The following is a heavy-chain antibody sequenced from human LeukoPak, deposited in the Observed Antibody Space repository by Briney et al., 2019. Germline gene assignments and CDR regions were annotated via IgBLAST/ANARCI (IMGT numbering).Heavy chain of an antibody. D-gene: IGHD5-24*01. CDR2: ISSSGSTI. Sequence: GGSLRLSCAASGSTFSSYEMNWVRQAPGKGLEWVSYISSSGSTIYYADSVKGRFTISRDNAKNSLYLQMNSLRAEDTAVYYCARADRDGYNRDAFDIWGQGTMVTVSS. V-gene: IGHV3-48*03. J-gene: IGHJ3*02. CDR3: ARADRDGYNRDAFDI. CDR1: GSTFSSYE.